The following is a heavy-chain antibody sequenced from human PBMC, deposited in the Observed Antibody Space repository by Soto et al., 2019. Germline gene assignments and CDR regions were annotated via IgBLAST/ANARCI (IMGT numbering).Heavy chain of an antibody. CDR1: GFTFGSYA. J-gene: IGHJ5*02. V-gene: IGHV3-23*01. Sequence: GGALRLCCAASGFTFGSYAMSWVRQAAGKGLEWVSAISGSGGSTYYADSVKGRFTISRDKSKNPLYLQMNSLRAKDTAVYYCANVENWNPRTWSHPRGQATLVTVSS. CDR2: ISGSGGST. CDR3: ANVENWNPRTWSHP. D-gene: IGHD1-1*01.